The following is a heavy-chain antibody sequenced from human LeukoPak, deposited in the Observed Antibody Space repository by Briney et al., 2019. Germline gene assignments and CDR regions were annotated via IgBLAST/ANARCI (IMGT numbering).Heavy chain of an antibody. Sequence: ASVKVSCKASGYTFTSYGISWVRQAPGQRLEWMGWISAYNGNTNYAQKLQGRVTMTTDTSTSTAYMELRSLRSDDTAVYYCARDISIAAAGTPFDYWGQGTLVTVSS. CDR3: ARDISIAAAGTPFDY. J-gene: IGHJ4*02. CDR2: ISAYNGNT. V-gene: IGHV1-18*01. D-gene: IGHD6-13*01. CDR1: GYTFTSYG.